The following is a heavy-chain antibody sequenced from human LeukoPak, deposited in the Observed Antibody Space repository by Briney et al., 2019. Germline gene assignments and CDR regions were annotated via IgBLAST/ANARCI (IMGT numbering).Heavy chain of an antibody. Sequence: ASVKVSCKASGYTFGTYDINWVRQAAGQGLEWMGGMNPNTGNTGYAQKFQGRVTITRTTSTSTAYLQLSSLTSEDTAVYYCGRVLGGGNSVHFDYWGQGTLVTVSS. CDR2: MNPNTGNT. V-gene: IGHV1-8*03. CDR1: GYTFGTYD. CDR3: GRVLGGGNSVHFDY. D-gene: IGHD4-23*01. J-gene: IGHJ4*02.